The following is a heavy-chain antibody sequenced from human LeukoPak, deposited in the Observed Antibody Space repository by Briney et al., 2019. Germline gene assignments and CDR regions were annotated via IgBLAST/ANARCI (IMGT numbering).Heavy chain of an antibody. Sequence: PGGSLRLSCAVSGFTFSSYAMSWVRQAPGKGLEWVSSISGSGGSTYYADSVKGRFTISRDNSKNTLYLQMNSLRAEDTAVYYCAVVGGGAQPYYYYGMDVWGQGTTVTVSS. J-gene: IGHJ6*02. CDR1: GFTFSSYA. CDR2: ISGSGGST. D-gene: IGHD3-16*01. CDR3: AVVGGGAQPYYYYGMDV. V-gene: IGHV3-23*01.